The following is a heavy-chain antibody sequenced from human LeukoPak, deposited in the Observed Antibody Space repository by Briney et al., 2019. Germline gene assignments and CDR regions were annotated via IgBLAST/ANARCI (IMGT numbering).Heavy chain of an antibody. D-gene: IGHD6-13*01. V-gene: IGHV3-23*01. Sequence: GGSLRLSCAASGFTFSSDAMNWVRQAPGKGLEWVSAISGSGGSTYYADSVKGRFTISRDNSKNTLYLQMNSLRAEDTAVYYCAKMAAAGTWASFDYWGQGTLVTVSS. CDR3: AKMAAAGTWASFDY. J-gene: IGHJ4*02. CDR1: GFTFSSDA. CDR2: ISGSGGST.